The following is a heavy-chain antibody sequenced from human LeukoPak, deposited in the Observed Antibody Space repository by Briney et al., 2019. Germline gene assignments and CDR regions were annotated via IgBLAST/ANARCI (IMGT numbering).Heavy chain of an antibody. V-gene: IGHV4-61*03. Sequence: SETLSLTCTVSGYSISSGYYWGWIRQPPRKGLEWIGYIYYSGSTTYNPSLKSRVTISVDTSKNHFSLKLTSVTGADTAVYYCARSTTTGDYFDSWGQGTLVTVSS. CDR3: ARSTTTGDYFDS. CDR1: GYSISSGYY. CDR2: IYYSGST. D-gene: IGHD1-1*01. J-gene: IGHJ4*02.